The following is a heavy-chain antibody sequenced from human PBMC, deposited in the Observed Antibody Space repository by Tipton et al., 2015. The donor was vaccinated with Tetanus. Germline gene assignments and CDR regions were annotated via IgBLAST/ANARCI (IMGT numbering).Heavy chain of an antibody. CDR2: IKEDGSVK. V-gene: IGHV3-7*01. CDR3: ARGYYGTTGVLDY. J-gene: IGHJ4*02. D-gene: IGHD2-8*01. CDR1: GFTFSNYW. Sequence: SLRLSCVASGFTFSNYWMSWVRQAPGKGPEWVANIKEDGSVKGYVDSVKGRFTISRDNAKNSLSLQMSSLRGEDTAVYYCARGYYGTTGVLDYWGQGTRVAVSS.